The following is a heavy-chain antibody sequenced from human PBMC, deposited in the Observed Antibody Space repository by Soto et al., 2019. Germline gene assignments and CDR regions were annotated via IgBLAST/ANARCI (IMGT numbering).Heavy chain of an antibody. D-gene: IGHD3-10*01. CDR2: ISYDGSNK. Sequence: PGGSLRLSCAASGFTFSSYGMHWVRQAPGKGLEWVAVISYDGSNKYYADSVKGRFTISRDNSKNTLYLQMNSLRAEDTAVYYCAKELWFGESPSPFDYWGQGTLLTVSS. CDR3: AKELWFGESPSPFDY. J-gene: IGHJ4*02. CDR1: GFTFSSYG. V-gene: IGHV3-30*18.